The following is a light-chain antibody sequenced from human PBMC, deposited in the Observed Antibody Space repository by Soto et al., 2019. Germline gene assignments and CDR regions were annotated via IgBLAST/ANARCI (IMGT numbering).Light chain of an antibody. J-gene: IGKJ1*01. CDR3: QKYNSAPWT. V-gene: IGKV1-27*01. CDR2: DAS. Sequence: DIQMTQSPSSLTASVGDSVTITCQASQDITNYLNWYQQKPGKAPKLLIYDASNLEPGVPSRFSGSGSGTDFTLTISSLQPEDVATNYCQKYNSAPWTFGQGTKVDIK. CDR1: QDITNY.